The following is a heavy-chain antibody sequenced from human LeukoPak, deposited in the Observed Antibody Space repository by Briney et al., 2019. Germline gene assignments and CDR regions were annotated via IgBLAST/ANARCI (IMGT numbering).Heavy chain of an antibody. V-gene: IGHV1-18*01. J-gene: IGHJ4*02. CDR2: ISAYNGNT. CDR3: ARDLNTAMVQYYFDY. CDR1: GYTFTSYG. D-gene: IGHD5-18*01. Sequence: ASVKVSCKASGYTFTSYGISWVRQAPGQGLEWMGWISAYNGNTNYAQKLQGRVTMTTDTSTSTVYMELRSLRSDDTAVYYCARDLNTAMVQYYFDYWGQGTLVTVSS.